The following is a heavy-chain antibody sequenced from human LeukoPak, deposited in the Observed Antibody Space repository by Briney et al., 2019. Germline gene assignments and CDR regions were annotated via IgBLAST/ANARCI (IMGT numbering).Heavy chain of an antibody. V-gene: IGHV1-2*06. CDR1: GYTFTGYY. D-gene: IGHD6-25*01. Sequence: ASVKVSCKASGYTFTGYYMHWVRQAPGQGLEWMGRINPNSGGTIYAQKFEGRVTMTRDLSMSTAYMELRRLRSDDTAVYYCAREVAAGFDYWGQGTLVTVSS. J-gene: IGHJ4*02. CDR3: AREVAAGFDY. CDR2: INPNSGGT.